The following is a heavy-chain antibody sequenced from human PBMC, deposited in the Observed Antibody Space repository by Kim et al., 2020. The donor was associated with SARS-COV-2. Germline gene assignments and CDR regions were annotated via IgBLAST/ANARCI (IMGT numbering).Heavy chain of an antibody. D-gene: IGHD1-1*01. Sequence: GGSLRLSCAASGFTFSSYAFNWVRQAPGKGLVWVSSISISDIYKYYADSLRGRFTISRDNAKNSLYLQMNSLSAEDTAVYYCARKADPTGKTPYAMDVWGHGTTVTFSS. CDR3: ARKADPTGKTPYAMDV. CDR1: GFTFSSYA. V-gene: IGHV3-21*01. J-gene: IGHJ6*02. CDR2: ISISDIYK.